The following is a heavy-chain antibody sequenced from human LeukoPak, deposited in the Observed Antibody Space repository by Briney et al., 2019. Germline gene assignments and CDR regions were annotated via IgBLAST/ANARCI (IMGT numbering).Heavy chain of an antibody. CDR3: ARSITSSWYGDFQH. D-gene: IGHD6-13*01. Sequence: PSETLSLTCTVSGGSISSYYWAWIRQPPGKGLEWIGYIYYNGRATYNPSLKSRVTMSVDTSKNQFSLKLSSVTAADTAVYYCARSITSSWYGDFQHWGQGTLVTVSS. V-gene: IGHV4-59*01. CDR1: GGSISSYY. J-gene: IGHJ1*01. CDR2: IYYNGRA.